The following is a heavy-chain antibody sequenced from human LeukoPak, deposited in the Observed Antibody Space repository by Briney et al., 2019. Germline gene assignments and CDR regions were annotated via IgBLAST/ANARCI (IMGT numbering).Heavy chain of an antibody. V-gene: IGHV3-23*01. CDR3: ARLVIPSHSRWFDP. D-gene: IGHD2-21*01. CDR1: GFTFSSYA. J-gene: IGHJ5*02. Sequence: GGSLRLSCAASGFTFSSYAMSWVRQAPGKGLEWVSTISQGGETPYYADSVKGRFTVSRDNSKNTLYLQIDSLSAEDTAVYYCARLVIPSHSRWFDPWGQGTLVTVSS. CDR2: ISQGGETP.